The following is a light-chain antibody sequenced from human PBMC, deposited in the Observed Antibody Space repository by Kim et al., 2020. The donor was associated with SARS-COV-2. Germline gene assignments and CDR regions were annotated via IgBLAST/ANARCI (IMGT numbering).Light chain of an antibody. Sequence: QTVVTQEPSFSVSPGQTVTLTCGLSSGSVSTSHYPGWFQQTPGQSPRTLIYTTDSRSSGVPDRFSGSILGDKAALTITGAQADDEGDYYCVLYMKSGLGVFGGGTKLTVL. CDR2: TTD. V-gene: IGLV8-61*01. CDR1: SGSVSTSHY. J-gene: IGLJ3*02. CDR3: VLYMKSGLGV.